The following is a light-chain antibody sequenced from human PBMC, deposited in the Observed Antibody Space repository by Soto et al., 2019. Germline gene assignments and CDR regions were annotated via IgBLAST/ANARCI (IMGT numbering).Light chain of an antibody. Sequence: EIVMTQSPATLSVSPGERATLSCRASQSVSSKLAWYQQKPGQAPRLLIYGATTRASGAPARFSGSGSGTEFTLTISSLQSEDFAVYYCQQYNNWPLTFGGGTKVEIK. V-gene: IGKV3-15*01. CDR3: QQYNNWPLT. J-gene: IGKJ4*01. CDR1: QSVSSK. CDR2: GAT.